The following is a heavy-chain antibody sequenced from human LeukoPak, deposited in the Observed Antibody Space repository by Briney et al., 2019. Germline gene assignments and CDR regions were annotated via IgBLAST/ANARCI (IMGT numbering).Heavy chain of an antibody. D-gene: IGHD3-10*01. Sequence: GGSLRLSRVASGFTFSSYSMNWVRQAPGKGLEWVSSISSSSSYIYYTDSVKGRFTISRDNAKNSLYLQMNSLRAEDTAVYYCARVYYYGSGSYHNYYYYGMDVWGQGTTVTVSS. J-gene: IGHJ6*02. CDR1: GFTFSSYS. CDR2: ISSSSSYI. CDR3: ARVYYYGSGSYHNYYYYGMDV. V-gene: IGHV3-21*01.